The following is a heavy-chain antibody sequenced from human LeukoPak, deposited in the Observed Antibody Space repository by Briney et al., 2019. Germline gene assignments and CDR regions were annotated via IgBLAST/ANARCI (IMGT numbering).Heavy chain of an antibody. CDR2: ISSSGSTI. Sequence: GRSLRLSCAASGFTFDDYAMHWVRQAPGKGLEWVSYISSSGSTIYYADSVKGRFTISRDNAKNSLYLQMNSLRAEDTAVYYCASFSNYYGMDVWGKGTTVTVSS. CDR3: ASFSNYYGMDV. V-gene: IGHV3-48*03. J-gene: IGHJ6*04. CDR1: GFTFDDYA.